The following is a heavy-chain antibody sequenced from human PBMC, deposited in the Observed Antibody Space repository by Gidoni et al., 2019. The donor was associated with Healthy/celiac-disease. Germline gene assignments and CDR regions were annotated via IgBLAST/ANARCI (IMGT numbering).Heavy chain of an antibody. J-gene: IGHJ2*01. V-gene: IGHV1-69*04. CDR3: ASPRGSGWYEGGDPNYWYFDL. D-gene: IGHD6-19*01. CDR1: GGTFSSYA. Sequence: QVPLVQSGAAVKKPGSSVKVSCKASGGTFSSYAISWGRKAPGQGLEWMGRIIPILGIASYAQKFQGRVTITADKSTSTAYMGLSSLRSEDTAVYYCASPRGSGWYEGGDPNYWYFDLWGRGTLVTVSS. CDR2: IIPILGIA.